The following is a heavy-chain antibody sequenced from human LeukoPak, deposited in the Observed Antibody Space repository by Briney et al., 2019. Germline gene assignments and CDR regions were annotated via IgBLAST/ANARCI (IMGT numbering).Heavy chain of an antibody. CDR2: IYSGGST. Sequence: PGGSLRLSCAASGFTVSSNYMSWVCQAPGKGLEWVSVIYSGGSTYYADSVKGRFTISRDNSKNTLYLQMNSLRAEDTAVYYCARGAPPSIYDSSGYYFFDYWGQGTLVTVSS. CDR1: GFTVSSNY. V-gene: IGHV3-53*01. D-gene: IGHD3-22*01. J-gene: IGHJ4*02. CDR3: ARGAPPSIYDSSGYYFFDY.